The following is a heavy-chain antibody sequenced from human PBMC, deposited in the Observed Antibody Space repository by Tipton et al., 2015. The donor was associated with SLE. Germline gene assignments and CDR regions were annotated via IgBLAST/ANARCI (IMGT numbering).Heavy chain of an antibody. J-gene: IGHJ4*02. CDR1: GGSISSYY. Sequence: TLSLTCTVSGGSISSYYWSWIRQPPGKGLEWIGYIYYSGSTNYNPSLKSRVTISVDTSKNQFSLKLSSVTAADTAVYYCARIYFIGGSCYPDYWGPGTLVTVSS. CDR3: ARIYFIGGSCYPDY. V-gene: IGHV4-59*07. CDR2: IYYSGST. D-gene: IGHD2-15*01.